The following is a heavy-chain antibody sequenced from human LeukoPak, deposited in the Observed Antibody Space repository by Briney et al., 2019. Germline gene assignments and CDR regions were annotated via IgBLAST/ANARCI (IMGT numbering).Heavy chain of an antibody. V-gene: IGHV3-30-3*01. Sequence: PGGSLRLSCAASGFTFSSYAMHWVRQAPGKGLEWVAVISYDGSNKYYADSVKGRFTISRGNSKNTLYLQMNSLRAEDTAVNYCAREHLPHYYYDRRQAFDIWGQGTMVTVSS. CDR2: ISYDGSNK. D-gene: IGHD3-22*01. J-gene: IGHJ3*02. CDR1: GFTFSSYA. CDR3: AREHLPHYYYDRRQAFDI.